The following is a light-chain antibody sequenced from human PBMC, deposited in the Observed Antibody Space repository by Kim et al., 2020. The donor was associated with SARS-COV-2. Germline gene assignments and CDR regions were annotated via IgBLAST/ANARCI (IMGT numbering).Light chain of an antibody. CDR3: HQSYRTPYT. Sequence: SASVGDRVTITCRTSQSISIYLNWYHRKPGKAPQVLVYAVFRLQSGVPSRFSGSGSGTDFTLTISRLQPEEFETYYCHQSYRTPYTFGQGTRLEIK. J-gene: IGKJ2*01. CDR1: QSISIY. CDR2: AVF. V-gene: IGKV1-39*01.